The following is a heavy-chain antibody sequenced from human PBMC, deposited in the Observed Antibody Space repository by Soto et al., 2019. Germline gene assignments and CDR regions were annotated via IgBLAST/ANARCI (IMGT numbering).Heavy chain of an antibody. D-gene: IGHD3-10*01. CDR2: MLYSGNT. CDR1: GDSISSSTYY. CDR3: ARHAPYGPIDY. Sequence: TSETLSLTCTVSGDSISSSTYYLVWIRQSPGKGPEWIGSMLYSGNTYYNPSLKNRVTRSVDTSKNQFSLKLSSVTVADTAVYYCARHAPYGPIDYWGQGTLVTVSS. J-gene: IGHJ4*02. V-gene: IGHV4-39*01.